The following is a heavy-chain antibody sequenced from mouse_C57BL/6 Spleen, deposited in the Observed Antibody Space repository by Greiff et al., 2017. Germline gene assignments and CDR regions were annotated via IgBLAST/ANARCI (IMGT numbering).Heavy chain of an antibody. CDR2: ISYDGSN. Sequence: EVKLQESGPGLVKPSQSLSLTCSVTGYSITSGYYWNWIRQFPGNKLEWMGYISYDGSNNYNPSLKNRISITRDTSKNQFFLKLNSVTTEDTATYYCAIHGSSYGWFAYWGQGTLVTVSA. CDR1: GYSITSGYY. V-gene: IGHV3-6*01. J-gene: IGHJ3*01. D-gene: IGHD1-1*01. CDR3: AIHGSSYGWFAY.